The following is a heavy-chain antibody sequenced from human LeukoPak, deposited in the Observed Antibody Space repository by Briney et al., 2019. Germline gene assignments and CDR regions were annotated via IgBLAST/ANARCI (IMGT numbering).Heavy chain of an antibody. CDR1: GYTFTSYA. D-gene: IGHD4-17*01. J-gene: IGHJ5*02. Sequence: ASVKVSCKASGYTFTSYAMHWVRQAPGQRLEWMGWINAGNGNTKYSQKFQGRVTITRNTSASTAYMELSSLRSEDTAVYYCARDHYGDNWFDPWGQGTLVTVSS. CDR3: ARDHYGDNWFDP. CDR2: INAGNGNT. V-gene: IGHV1-3*01.